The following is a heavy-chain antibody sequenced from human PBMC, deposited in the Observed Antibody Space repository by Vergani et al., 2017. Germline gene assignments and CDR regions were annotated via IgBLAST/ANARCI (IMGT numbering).Heavy chain of an antibody. CDR3: ARGYTPYYYMDV. D-gene: IGHD1-14*01. CDR2: IYYSGST. CDR1: GGSISSGGYY. Sequence: QVQLQQWGAGLLKPSETLSLTCAVYGGSISSGGYYWSWIRQHPGKGLEWIGYIYYSGSTYYNPSLKSRVTISVDTSKNQFSLKLSSVTAADTAVYYCARGYTPYYYMDVWGKGTTVTVSS. V-gene: IGHV4-31*11. J-gene: IGHJ6*03.